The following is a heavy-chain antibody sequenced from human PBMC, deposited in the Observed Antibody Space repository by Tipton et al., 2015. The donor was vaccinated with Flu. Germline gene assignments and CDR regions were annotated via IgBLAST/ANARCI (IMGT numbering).Heavy chain of an antibody. J-gene: IGHJ6*02. CDR1: GFTFSSYG. Sequence: SLRLSCAASGFTFSSYGMHWVRQAPGKGLEWVAVIWYDGSNKYYADSVKGRFTISRDNSKNTLYVQMNSLRAEDTAVYYCARGGLGRRYYYGMDVWGQGTTVTVSS. V-gene: IGHV3-33*01. CDR2: IWYDGSNK. CDR3: ARGGLGRRYYYGMDV. D-gene: IGHD3-16*01.